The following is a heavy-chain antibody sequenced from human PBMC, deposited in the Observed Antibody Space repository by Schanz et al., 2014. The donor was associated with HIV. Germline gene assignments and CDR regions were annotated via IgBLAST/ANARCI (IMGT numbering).Heavy chain of an antibody. CDR3: ARVANWDYYGMDV. D-gene: IGHD3-16*01. J-gene: IGHJ6*02. CDR1: GFTFSNYA. Sequence: QVQLVESGGGVVQPGGSLRLSFVASGFTFSNYAMSWVRQAPGKGREGVEVIWYDGSKKYYADSVKGRFTISRDNSKNTLYLQMNSLRAGDAAVYYCARVANWDYYGMDVWGRGTTVTVSS. CDR2: IWYDGSKK. V-gene: IGHV3-33*08.